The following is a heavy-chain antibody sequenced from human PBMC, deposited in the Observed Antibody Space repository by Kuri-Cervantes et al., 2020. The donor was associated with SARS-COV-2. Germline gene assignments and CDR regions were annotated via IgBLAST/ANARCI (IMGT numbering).Heavy chain of an antibody. CDR3: ATSRTPDSFDI. CDR1: GYSISTGYY. Sequence: SETLSLTCAVSGYSISTGYYWGWIRQPPGKGLVVTGSIYHSGSTYYNPSLKSRVTISVDKSKNQVSLKLSSVIDADTAVYYCATSRTPDSFDIWGQGTMVTVSS. D-gene: IGHD1-1*01. V-gene: IGHV4-38-2*01. CDR2: IYHSGST. J-gene: IGHJ3*02.